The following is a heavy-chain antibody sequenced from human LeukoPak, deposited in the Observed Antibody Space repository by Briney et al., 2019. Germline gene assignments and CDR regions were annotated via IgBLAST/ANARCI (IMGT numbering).Heavy chain of an antibody. CDR1: GYTFTGYY. J-gene: IGHJ4*02. Sequence: ASVKVSCTASGYTFTGYYMHWVRQAPGQGLEWMGWINPNSGGTNYAQKFQGRVTMTRDTSISTAHMEVSRLSSDDTAVYYCARDRCSGASCYPDYWGQGTLVTVSS. V-gene: IGHV1-2*02. D-gene: IGHD2-15*01. CDR3: ARDRCSGASCYPDY. CDR2: INPNSGGT.